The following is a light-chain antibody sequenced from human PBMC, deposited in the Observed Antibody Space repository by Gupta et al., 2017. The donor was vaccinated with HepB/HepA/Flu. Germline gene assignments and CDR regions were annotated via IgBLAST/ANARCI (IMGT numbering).Light chain of an antibody. V-gene: IGKV3-20*01. CDR3: QLPRA. CDR1: QSVSSSY. CDR2: CAS. J-gene: IGKJ1*01. Sequence: EIVFTQSPATLSLSPGERPTLSCRDSQSVSSSYLAWYQQKPGQAPRLLIYCASSRATGITDRFSGSGSGTDFTLTISRLEPKYFAVYYCQLPRAFGQGTKVEIK.